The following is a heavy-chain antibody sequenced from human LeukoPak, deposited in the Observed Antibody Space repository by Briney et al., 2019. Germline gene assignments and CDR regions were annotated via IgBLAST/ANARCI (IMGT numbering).Heavy chain of an antibody. V-gene: IGHV1-2*02. Sequence: ASVKVSCTASGYTFTAHHLHWVRRAPGQGLEWMGWVHPNSGDTNYARKFQGRVTMTRDTSASTAYMELNTLRFDDTAVYYCTCGRGFNYDYWGQGTLVTVSS. J-gene: IGHJ4*02. CDR1: GYTFTAHH. CDR2: VHPNSGDT. D-gene: IGHD6-25*01. CDR3: TCGRGFNYDY.